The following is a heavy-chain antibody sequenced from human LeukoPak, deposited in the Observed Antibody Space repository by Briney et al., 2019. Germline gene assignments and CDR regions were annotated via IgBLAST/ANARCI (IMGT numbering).Heavy chain of an antibody. V-gene: IGHV4-59*01. Sequence: SETLSLTCTVSGGSISSYYWSWIRQPPGKGLEWIGYIYYSGSTNYNPSLKSRVTISVDTSKNQFSLKLSSVTAADTAVYYCARDSDYYDSSGLPWGQGTLVTVSS. CDR2: IYYSGST. D-gene: IGHD3-22*01. CDR3: ARDSDYYDSSGLP. J-gene: IGHJ5*02. CDR1: GGSISSYY.